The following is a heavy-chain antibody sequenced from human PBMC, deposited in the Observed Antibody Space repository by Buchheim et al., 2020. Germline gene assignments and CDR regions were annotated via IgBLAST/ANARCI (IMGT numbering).Heavy chain of an antibody. CDR2: ISYDGSNK. D-gene: IGHD6-6*01. V-gene: IGHV3-30*18. CDR3: AKDLQVYSSSSGY. CDR1: GFTFSSYG. J-gene: IGHJ4*02. Sequence: QVQLVESGGGVVQPGRSLRLSCAASGFTFSSYGMHWVRQAPGKGLEWVAVISYDGSNKYYADSVKGRFTTSRDNSKNTLYLQMNSLRAEDTAVYYCAKDLQVYSSSSGYWGQGTL.